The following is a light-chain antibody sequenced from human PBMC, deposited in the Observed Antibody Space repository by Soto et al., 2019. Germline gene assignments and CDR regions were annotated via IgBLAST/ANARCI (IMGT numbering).Light chain of an antibody. CDR3: QHYNSYSEA. V-gene: IGKV1-5*03. J-gene: IGKJ1*01. Sequence: DNQKTPAPSTLCASVGSRGTITCRASQTISSWLAWYQQKPGKAPKLLIYKASTLKSGVPSRFSGSGSGTEFTLTISSLQPDDFATYYCQHYNSYSEAFGQGTKVDIK. CDR2: KAS. CDR1: QTISSW.